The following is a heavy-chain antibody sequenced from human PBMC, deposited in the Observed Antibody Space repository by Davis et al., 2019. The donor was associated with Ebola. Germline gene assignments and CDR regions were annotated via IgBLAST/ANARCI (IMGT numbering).Heavy chain of an antibody. V-gene: IGHV3-74*01. Sequence: HTGGSLRLSCKGSGYTFSSFWMNWVRQVPGKGLEWVSRINTDGTSTNYTDVVRGRFTVSRDNAKNTLYLQMNSLRGEDTAVYFCVRDLGFDFGLISYFDYWGQGTLVTVSS. D-gene: IGHD3/OR15-3a*01. J-gene: IGHJ4*02. CDR3: VRDLGFDFGLISYFDY. CDR1: GYTFSSFW. CDR2: INTDGTST.